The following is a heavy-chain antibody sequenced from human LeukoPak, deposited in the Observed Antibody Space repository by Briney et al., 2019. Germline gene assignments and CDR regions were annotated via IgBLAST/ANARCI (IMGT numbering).Heavy chain of an antibody. CDR2: IWYDGSNK. CDR3: ARDPGPYYFDY. V-gene: IGHV3-33*01. Sequence: GGSLRLSCAASGFTFSSYGMHWVRQAPGKGLEWVAVIWYDGSNKYYADSVKGRFTISRDNSKNTLYLQMNSLRAEDTAVYYCARDPGPYYFDYWGQGTLVTVSS. J-gene: IGHJ4*02. D-gene: IGHD3-10*01. CDR1: GFTFSSYG.